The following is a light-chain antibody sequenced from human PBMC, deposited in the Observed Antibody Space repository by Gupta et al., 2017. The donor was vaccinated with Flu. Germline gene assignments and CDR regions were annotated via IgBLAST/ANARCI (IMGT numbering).Light chain of an antibody. J-gene: IGLJ3*02. CDR2: RNT. V-gene: IGLV1-47*01. Sequence: SVLTPPPSASGAPGQPISFSRSGRGSNLGSNSVHWYQQLPGAAPKLLIYRNTQRTSGVPVRFSGSKSGTSASLGISGLRSEEEAHYHCAAWDDTQSGWVFGGGTRLTVL. CDR1: GSNLGSNS. CDR3: AAWDDTQSGWV.